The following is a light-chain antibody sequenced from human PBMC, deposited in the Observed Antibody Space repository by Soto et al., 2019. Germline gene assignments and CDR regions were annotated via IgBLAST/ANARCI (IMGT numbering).Light chain of an antibody. J-gene: IGKJ1*01. CDR2: DAS. CDR1: QDIINY. CDR3: QQYHSFPPT. Sequence: VIWMTQSPSLLTASVGDRVTISCRVSQDIINYLAWYRQKPGKAPDLLIFDASSLENGVPSRFSGSGSGTDFTLTISRLQSEDFATYYCQQYHSFPPTFGQGTKVEVE. V-gene: IGKV1D-8*01.